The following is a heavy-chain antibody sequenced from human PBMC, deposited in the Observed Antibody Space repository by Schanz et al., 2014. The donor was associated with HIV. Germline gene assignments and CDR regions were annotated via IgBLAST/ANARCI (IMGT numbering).Heavy chain of an antibody. J-gene: IGHJ4*02. D-gene: IGHD4-17*01. CDR3: AKASVTDYCDY. Sequence: VQLVESGGGLVKPGGSLRLSCAASGFPFGSYAMSWVRQAPGKGLEWVAAMWYDESHKGYADSVKGRFTISRDNSKNTLYLQMNNLRAEDTAVYFCAKASVTDYCDYWGQGTLVTVSS. CDR1: GFPFGSYA. CDR2: MWYDESHK. V-gene: IGHV3-30*02.